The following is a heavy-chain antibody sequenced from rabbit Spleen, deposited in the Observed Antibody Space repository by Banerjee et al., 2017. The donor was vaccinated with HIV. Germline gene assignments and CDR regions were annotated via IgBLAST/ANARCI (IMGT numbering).Heavy chain of an antibody. V-gene: IGHV1S45*01. CDR2: IYTGSGGST. J-gene: IGHJ4*01. CDR3: ARNFDL. CDR1: GFSFSSTYR. Sequence: QEQLEESGGDLVKPEGSLTLTCTASGFSFSSTYRICWVRQAPGKGLEWIGCIYTGSGGSTYYASWAKGRFTISKTSSTTVDLKMTSLTAADTATYFCARNFDLWGPGTLVTVS.